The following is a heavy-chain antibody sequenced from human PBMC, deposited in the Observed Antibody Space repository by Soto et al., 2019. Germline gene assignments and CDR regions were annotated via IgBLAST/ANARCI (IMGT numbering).Heavy chain of an antibody. CDR1: GFTFSSYA. V-gene: IGHV3-30*18. CDR2: ISYDGSNK. D-gene: IGHD1-26*01. J-gene: IGHJ4*02. CDR3: AKTARYSGSYLDY. Sequence: QVQLVESGGGVVQPGRSPRLSCAASGFTFSSYAMHWVRQAPGKGLEWVAVISYDGSNKYYADSVKGRFTISRDNSKDTLYLQMNSLRTEDTAVFYCAKTARYSGSYLDYWGQGTLVTVSS.